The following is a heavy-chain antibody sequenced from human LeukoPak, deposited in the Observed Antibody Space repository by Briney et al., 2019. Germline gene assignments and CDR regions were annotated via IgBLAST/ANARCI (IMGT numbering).Heavy chain of an antibody. Sequence: ASVKVSCKASGYTFTGYYMHWVRQAPGQGLEWMGWINPNSGGTNYAQKFQGWVTMTRDTSISTAYMELSRLRSDDTAVYYCARANFLAGDRNYYYGMDVWGQGTTVTVSS. CDR3: ARANFLAGDRNYYYGMDV. V-gene: IGHV1-2*04. D-gene: IGHD7-27*01. CDR1: GYTFTGYY. J-gene: IGHJ6*02. CDR2: INPNSGGT.